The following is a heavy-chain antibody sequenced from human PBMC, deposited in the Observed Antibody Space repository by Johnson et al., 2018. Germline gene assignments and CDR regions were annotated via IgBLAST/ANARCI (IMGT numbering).Heavy chain of an antibody. CDR1: GGTFSSYT. V-gene: IGHV1-69*04. CDR2: IIPILGIA. D-gene: IGHD5-12*01. J-gene: IGHJ6*03. Sequence: QVQLVQSGAEVKKPGSSVKVSCKASGGTFSSYTISWVRQAPGQGLEWMGRIIPILGIANYAQKFQGRVTITADKSTSTAYMELSSLRSEDTAVDYCARVATPTLPANYYYMDVWGKGTTVTVSS. CDR3: ARVATPTLPANYYYMDV.